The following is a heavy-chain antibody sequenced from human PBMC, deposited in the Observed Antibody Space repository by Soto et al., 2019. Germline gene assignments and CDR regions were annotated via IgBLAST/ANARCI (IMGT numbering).Heavy chain of an antibody. CDR1: GYTSTSYA. V-gene: IGHV1-3*01. Sequence: GASVKVSCKASGYTSTSYAMHWVRQAPGQRLEWMGWINAGNGNTKYSQKFQGRVTITRDTSASTAYMELSSLRSEDTAVYYCARSKRFLEWQIYGMDVWGQGTTVTVSS. CDR3: ARSKRFLEWQIYGMDV. D-gene: IGHD3-3*01. CDR2: INAGNGNT. J-gene: IGHJ6*02.